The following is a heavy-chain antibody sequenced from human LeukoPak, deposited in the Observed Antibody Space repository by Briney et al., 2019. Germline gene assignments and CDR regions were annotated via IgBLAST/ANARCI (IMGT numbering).Heavy chain of an antibody. CDR1: GYTFTGYY. V-gene: IGHV1/OR15-2*02. J-gene: IGHJ4*02. CDR3: ARDLSKLDY. Sequence: ASVKVSCKASGYTFTGYYMHWVRQAPGKGLEWMAWISPYNGRTLYSAKLQGRVTLTRDTTTDTAYMELTSLKSDDTAVYYCARDLSKLDYWGQGTLVSVSS. D-gene: IGHD2-2*01. CDR2: ISPYNGRT.